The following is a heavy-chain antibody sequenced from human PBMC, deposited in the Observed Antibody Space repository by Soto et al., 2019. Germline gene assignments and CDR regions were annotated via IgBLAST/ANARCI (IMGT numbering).Heavy chain of an antibody. CDR1: GGSISSGGYY. V-gene: IGHV4-31*03. J-gene: IGHJ6*02. CDR2: IYYSGST. CDR3: ARGNIVVVVAATAGMDV. D-gene: IGHD2-15*01. Sequence: QVQLQESGPGLVNPSQTLSLTCTVSGGSISSGGYYWSWIRQHPGKGLEWIGYIYYSGSTYYNPSLKSRVTISVDTSKNQFSLKLSSVTAADTAVYYCARGNIVVVVAATAGMDVWGQGTTVTVSS.